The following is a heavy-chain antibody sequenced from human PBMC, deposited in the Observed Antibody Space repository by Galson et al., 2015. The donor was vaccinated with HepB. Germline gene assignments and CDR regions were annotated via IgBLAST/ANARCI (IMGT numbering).Heavy chain of an antibody. CDR2: ISYDGSNK. CDR1: GFTFSSYA. CDR3: ARVGPRSGSGTTPYYYGMDV. Sequence: SLRLSCAASGFTFSSYAMHWVRQAPGKGLEWVAVISYDGSNKYYADSVKGRFTISRDNSKNTLYLQMNSLRAEDTAVYYCARVGPRSGSGTTPYYYGMDVWGQGTAVTVSS. D-gene: IGHD1-7*01. V-gene: IGHV3-30-3*01. J-gene: IGHJ6*02.